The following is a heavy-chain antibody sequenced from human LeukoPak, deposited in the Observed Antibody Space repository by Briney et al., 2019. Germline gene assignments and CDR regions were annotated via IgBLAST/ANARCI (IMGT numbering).Heavy chain of an antibody. CDR2: IKQDGSEK. Sequence: GGSLRLSCAASGFTFSSYWMSWVRQAPGKGLEWVANIKQDGSEKYYVGSVKGRFTISRDNAKNSLYLQMNSLRAEDTAVYYCARVLGSSGSHPDYWGQGTLVTVSS. V-gene: IGHV3-7*01. D-gene: IGHD3-22*01. CDR1: GFTFSSYW. CDR3: ARVLGSSGSHPDY. J-gene: IGHJ4*02.